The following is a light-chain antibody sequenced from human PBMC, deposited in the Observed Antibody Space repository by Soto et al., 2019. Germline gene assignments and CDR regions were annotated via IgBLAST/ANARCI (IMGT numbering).Light chain of an antibody. CDR2: AAS. CDR3: QQSYSTPRT. J-gene: IGKJ1*01. CDR1: QSIRSY. V-gene: IGKV1-39*01. Sequence: DIQMTQSPSSLSASVGDRVTITCRASQSIRSYLNWYQQKPGKAPKLLIYAASSLQSGVPSRFSGSGSGTDFTLTISSLQPEDFATYHCQQSYSTPRTCGQGTKVDIK.